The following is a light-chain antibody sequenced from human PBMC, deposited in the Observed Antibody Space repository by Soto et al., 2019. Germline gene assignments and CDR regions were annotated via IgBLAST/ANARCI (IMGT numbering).Light chain of an antibody. Sequence: DIQMTQSPSTLSASVGDRVTITCRASQSMNDWLAWFQQKPGKAPKVLIYDASSLQSGVPSRFSGSGSGTEFTLTIDGLQPDDVATYYCLRSNALSQTFGQGTKVEL. CDR2: DAS. CDR3: LRSNALSQT. J-gene: IGKJ1*01. CDR1: QSMNDW. V-gene: IGKV1-5*01.